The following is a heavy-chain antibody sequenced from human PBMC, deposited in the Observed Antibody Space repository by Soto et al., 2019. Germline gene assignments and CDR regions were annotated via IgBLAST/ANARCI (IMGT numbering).Heavy chain of an antibody. D-gene: IGHD6-6*01. J-gene: IGHJ6*02. Sequence: GGSLRLSCAASGFTFSSYSMNWVRQAPGKGLEWVSSISSSSSYTYYADSVKGRFTISRDNAKNSLYLQMDSLRAEDTAVYYCARWQTGSSYKPYYYYGMDVWGQGTTVTVSS. CDR1: GFTFSSYS. CDR2: ISSSSSYT. V-gene: IGHV3-21*01. CDR3: ARWQTGSSYKPYYYYGMDV.